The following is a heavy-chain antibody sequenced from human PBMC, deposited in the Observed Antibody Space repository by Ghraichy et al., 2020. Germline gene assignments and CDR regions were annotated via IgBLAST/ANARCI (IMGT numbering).Heavy chain of an antibody. J-gene: IGHJ4*02. Sequence: SETLSLTCTVSGGSISSSSYYWGWIRQPPGKGLEWIGSIYYSGSTYYNPSLKSRVTISVDTSKNQFSLKLSSVTAADTAVYYCARQRYSGYDFRGIYDYWGQGTLVTVSS. V-gene: IGHV4-39*01. D-gene: IGHD5-12*01. CDR1: GGSISSSSYY. CDR2: IYYSGST. CDR3: ARQRYSGYDFRGIYDY.